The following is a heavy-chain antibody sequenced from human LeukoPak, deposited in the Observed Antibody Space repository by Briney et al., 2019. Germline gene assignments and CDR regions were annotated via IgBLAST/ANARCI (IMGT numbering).Heavy chain of an antibody. CDR3: ARMHGEIDY. D-gene: IGHD3-10*01. CDR1: GFTFSSYE. J-gene: IGHJ4*02. Sequence: PGGSLRLSCAASGFTFSSYEMNWVRQAPGKGLEWVSYISSSDSTIYYADSVKGRFTISRDNAKNSLYLQMNSLRAEDTAVYYCARMHGEIDYWGQGTLVTVSS. V-gene: IGHV3-48*03. CDR2: ISSSDSTI.